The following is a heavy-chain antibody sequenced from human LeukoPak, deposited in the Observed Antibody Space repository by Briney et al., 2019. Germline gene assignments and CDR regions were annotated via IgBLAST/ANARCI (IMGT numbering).Heavy chain of an antibody. V-gene: IGHV3-30*11. Sequence: GSLRLSCAASGFTFSSYAMHWVRQAPGKGVEWVAAILYDGSNKYYADSVKGRFNTARDNSKNTIYLQKNSLKVENTSVYYCARDADYCVTGSYRYYFYYWGQGTLVTVSS. CDR2: ILYDGSNK. CDR3: ARDADYCVTGSYRYYFYY. CDR1: GFTFSSYA. D-gene: IGHD3-10*01. J-gene: IGHJ4*02.